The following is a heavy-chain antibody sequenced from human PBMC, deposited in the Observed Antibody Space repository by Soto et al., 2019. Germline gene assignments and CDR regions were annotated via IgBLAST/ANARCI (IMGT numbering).Heavy chain of an antibody. D-gene: IGHD2-21*01. CDR3: ARVPSYSTLDY. V-gene: IGHV1-18*04. CDR1: GYTFTSYG. CDR2: ISAYNGDT. Sequence: QVPLLQSGAEVKQPGASVKVSCKASGYTFTSYGVSWVRQAPGQGLEWMGWISAYNGDTKYSQKFQGRISLTTDTYTRTAYMELRSLRSDDTAVYYCARVPSYSTLDYWGQETLVTVSS. J-gene: IGHJ4*02.